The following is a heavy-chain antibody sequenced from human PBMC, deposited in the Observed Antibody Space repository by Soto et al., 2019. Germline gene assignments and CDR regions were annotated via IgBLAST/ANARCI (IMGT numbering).Heavy chain of an antibody. CDR2: ISVYNGNT. CDR1: GYTFINYG. CDR3: ARSGDFYGSGIYFDY. Sequence: QVQLVQSGAEVKKPGASVKVSCKASGYTFINYGISWVRQAPGQGLEWMGWISVYNGNTNYAQNLQGRVTMTTDTSTSTAYMGLRSLTSDATVLYYCARSGDFYGSGIYFDYWGQETLVTVSS. J-gene: IGHJ4*02. D-gene: IGHD3-10*01. V-gene: IGHV1-18*01.